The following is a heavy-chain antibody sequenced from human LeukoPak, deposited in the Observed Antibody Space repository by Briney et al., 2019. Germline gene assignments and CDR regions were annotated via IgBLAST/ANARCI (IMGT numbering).Heavy chain of an antibody. CDR1: GFTFSSYW. CDR3: ARDTVLRYFDWLSRGVDLDY. D-gene: IGHD3-9*01. Sequence: GGSLRLSCAASGFTFSSYWMSWVRQAPGKGLEWVANIKQDGSEKYYVDSVKGRFTISRDNAKNSLYLQMNSLRAEDTAVYYCARDTVLRYFDWLSRGVDLDYWGQGTLVTVSS. V-gene: IGHV3-7*01. J-gene: IGHJ4*02. CDR2: IKQDGSEK.